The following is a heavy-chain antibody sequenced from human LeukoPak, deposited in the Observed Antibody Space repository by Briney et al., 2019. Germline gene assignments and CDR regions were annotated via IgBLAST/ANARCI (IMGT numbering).Heavy chain of an antibody. CDR1: GFTFSSYA. D-gene: IGHD5-24*01. Sequence: PGGSLRLSCAASGFTFSSYAMNWVRQAPGKGLEWIGEINHSGSTNYNPSLKSRVTISVDTSKNQFSLKLNSVTAADTAVYYCARHTAEKYNWFDRWGQGALVTVSS. CDR3: ARHTAEKYNWFDR. J-gene: IGHJ5*02. CDR2: INHSGST. V-gene: IGHV4-34*01.